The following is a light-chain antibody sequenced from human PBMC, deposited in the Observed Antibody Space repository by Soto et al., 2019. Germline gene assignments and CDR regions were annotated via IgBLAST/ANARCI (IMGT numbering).Light chain of an antibody. CDR3: QQYSSPPWT. J-gene: IGKJ1*01. CDR2: EAF. CDR1: QSISSW. Sequence: DIQMTQSPSALSASVGDSVTITCRASQSISSWLAWYQQKPGKGPKLLIYEAFNLEGGGPSGFSGSGSGTEFALSITDLQPDDSATYFCQQYSSPPWTFGQGTKVDIK. V-gene: IGKV1-5*03.